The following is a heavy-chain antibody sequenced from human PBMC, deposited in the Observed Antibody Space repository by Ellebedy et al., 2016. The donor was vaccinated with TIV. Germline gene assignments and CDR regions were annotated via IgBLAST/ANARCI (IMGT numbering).Heavy chain of an antibody. Sequence: SETLSLXCTVSGGSISSSSYYWGWIRQPPGKGLEWIGSIYYSGSTYYNPSLKSRVTISVDTSKNQFSLKLSSVTAADTAVYYCARRQDGDPFDYWGQGTLVTVSS. D-gene: IGHD4-17*01. CDR2: IYYSGST. CDR1: GGSISSSSYY. CDR3: ARRQDGDPFDY. V-gene: IGHV4-39*01. J-gene: IGHJ4*02.